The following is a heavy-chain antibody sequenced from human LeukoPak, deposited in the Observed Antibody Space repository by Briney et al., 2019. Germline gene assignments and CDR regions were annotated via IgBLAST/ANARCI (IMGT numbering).Heavy chain of an antibody. Sequence: SETLSLTCTVSGGSISSYYWSWIRQPAGKGLEWIGCIYTSGSTNYNPSLKSRVTMSVDTSKNQFSLKLSSVTAADTAVYYCARRFCSSTSCYHAFDIWGQGTMVTVSS. V-gene: IGHV4-4*07. D-gene: IGHD2-2*01. J-gene: IGHJ3*02. CDR2: IYTSGST. CDR3: ARRFCSSTSCYHAFDI. CDR1: GGSISSYY.